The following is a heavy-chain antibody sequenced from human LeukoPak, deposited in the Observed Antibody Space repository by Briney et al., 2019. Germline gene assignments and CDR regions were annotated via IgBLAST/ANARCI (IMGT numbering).Heavy chain of an antibody. CDR2: ISSSSSYI. CDR1: GFTFSSYS. J-gene: IGHJ6*04. CDR3: ARDKAIVVVPAAMYYYYGMDV. D-gene: IGHD2-2*01. Sequence: GGSLRLSCAASGFTFSSYSMNWVRQAPGKGLEWVSSISSSSSYIYYADSVKGRFTISRDNAKNSLYLQMNSLRAEDTAVYYCARDKAIVVVPAAMYYYYGMDVWGKGATVTVSS. V-gene: IGHV3-21*01.